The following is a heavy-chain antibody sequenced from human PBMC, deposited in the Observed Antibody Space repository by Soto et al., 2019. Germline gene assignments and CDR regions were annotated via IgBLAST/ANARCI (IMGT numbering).Heavy chain of an antibody. V-gene: IGHV1-3*01. J-gene: IGHJ4*02. CDR2: INAGNGHT. D-gene: IGHD3-3*01. Sequence: VQLVQSGAEVKKPGASVRVSCKPSEYAFSSYAIHWVRQAPGQRLEWMGWINAGNGHTRYSQKFQGRVIITANKSAKTAYMQLDSLTSGDTAVYYCASPHDFWSNYSDYWGQGTLVTVSS. CDR3: ASPHDFWSNYSDY. CDR1: EYAFSSYA.